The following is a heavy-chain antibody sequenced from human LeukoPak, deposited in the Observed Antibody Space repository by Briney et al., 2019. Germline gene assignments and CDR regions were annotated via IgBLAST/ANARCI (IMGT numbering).Heavy chain of an antibody. CDR2: IKQDGSEK. J-gene: IGHJ4*02. D-gene: IGHD4-23*01. CDR1: GFTFSNYW. V-gene: IGHV3-7*01. CDR3: ARGYYGGGY. Sequence: PGGSLRLSCEASGFTFSNYWMTWVCQAPGKGLEWVANIKQDGSEKYYVDSVKDRFTISRDNAKNSLYLQMNSLRAEDTAVFYCARGYYGGGYWGQGTLVTVSS.